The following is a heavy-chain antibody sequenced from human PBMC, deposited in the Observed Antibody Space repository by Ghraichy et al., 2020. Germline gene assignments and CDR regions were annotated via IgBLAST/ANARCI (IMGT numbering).Heavy chain of an antibody. CDR1: GFTLSNYW. CDR2: IRQDGSER. J-gene: IGHJ1*01. CDR3: ARDNGDHLDH. Sequence: GGSLRLSCAASGFTLSNYWMTWVRQAPGKGLEWVANIRQDGSERLYVDSVKGRFTISRDNAKNSLSLQMNSLRAEDTAVYYCARDNGDHLDHWGQGTLVTVSS. V-gene: IGHV3-7*01.